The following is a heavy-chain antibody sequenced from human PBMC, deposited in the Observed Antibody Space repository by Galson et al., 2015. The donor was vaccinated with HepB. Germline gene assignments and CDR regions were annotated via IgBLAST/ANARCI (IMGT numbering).Heavy chain of an antibody. CDR1: GFTFSSYS. Sequence: SLRLSCAASGFTFSSYSMNWVRQAPGKGLEWVAFIRYDGSNRYYADSVEGRFTISRDNSKNTLYLQMNGLRAEDTAVYYCAKDPITFGGVIAPAYWGQGTLVTVSS. D-gene: IGHD3-16*02. CDR3: AKDPITFGGVIAPAY. CDR2: IRYDGSNR. V-gene: IGHV3-30*02. J-gene: IGHJ4*02.